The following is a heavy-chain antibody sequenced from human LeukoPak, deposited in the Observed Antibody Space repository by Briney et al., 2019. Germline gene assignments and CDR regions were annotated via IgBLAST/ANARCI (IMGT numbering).Heavy chain of an antibody. CDR1: GYTFTSYY. CDR2: INPSGGST. J-gene: IGHJ4*02. D-gene: IGHD1-26*01. CDR3: ARDLWSQGTTGATYTFDY. Sequence: ASVKVSCKASGYTFTSYYMHWVRQAPGQGLEWMGIINPSGGSTSYAQKFQGRVTMTRDTSTSTVYMELSSLRSEDTAVYYCARDLWSQGTTGATYTFDYWGQGTLVTVSS. V-gene: IGHV1-46*01.